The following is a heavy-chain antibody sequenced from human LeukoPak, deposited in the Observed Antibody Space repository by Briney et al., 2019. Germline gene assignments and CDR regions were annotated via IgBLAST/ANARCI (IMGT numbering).Heavy chain of an antibody. J-gene: IGHJ5*02. V-gene: IGHV7-4-1*02. CDR3: ARDLPLRYGDYGATTPNWFDP. CDR1: GYTFTSYA. D-gene: IGHD4-17*01. CDR2: INTNTGNP. Sequence: AASVKVSCKASGYTFTSYAMNWVRQAPGQGLEWMGWINTNTGNPTYAQGFTGRFVFSLDTSVSTAYLQISSLKAEDTAVYYCARDLPLRYGDYGATTPNWFDPWGQGTLVTVSS.